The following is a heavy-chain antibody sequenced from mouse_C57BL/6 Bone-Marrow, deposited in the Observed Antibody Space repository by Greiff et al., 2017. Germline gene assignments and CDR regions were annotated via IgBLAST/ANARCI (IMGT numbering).Heavy chain of an antibody. D-gene: IGHD2-5*01. CDR2: IDPENGDT. V-gene: IGHV14-4*01. Sequence: VQLQQSGAELVRPGASVKLSCTASGFNIKDDYMHWVKQRPEQGLEWIGWIDPENGDTEYASKFQGKATITADTSSNTAYLQLSSLTSEDTAVYYCTTCYSNYGAYWGQGTLVTVSA. CDR3: TTCYSNYGAY. CDR1: GFNIKDDY. J-gene: IGHJ3*01.